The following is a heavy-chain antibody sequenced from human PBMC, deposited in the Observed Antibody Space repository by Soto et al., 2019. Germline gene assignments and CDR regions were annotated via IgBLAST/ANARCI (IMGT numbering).Heavy chain of an antibody. CDR3: AKNGVTIFGVVIKEHDAFDI. V-gene: IGHV1-18*01. CDR2: ISAYNGNT. J-gene: IGHJ3*02. D-gene: IGHD3-3*01. CDR1: GYTITNIG. Sequence: GSSVKVSCKASGYTITNIGMSSVRQAPGQGLEWMGWISAYNGNTNYAQKLQGRVTMTTDTSTSTAYMELRSLRSDDTAVYYCAKNGVTIFGVVIKEHDAFDIWGQGPMVTVSS.